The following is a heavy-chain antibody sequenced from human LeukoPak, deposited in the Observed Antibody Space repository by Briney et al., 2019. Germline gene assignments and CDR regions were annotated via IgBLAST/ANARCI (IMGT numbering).Heavy chain of an antibody. J-gene: IGHJ4*02. CDR1: GGSISSSNW. Sequence: PSETLSLTCAVSGGSISSSNWWSWVRQPPGKGLEWIGQIYHSGSTNYNPSLKSRVTISVDTPKNQFSLKLSSVTAADTAVYYCARGDGRWELLVGYFDYWGQGTLVTVSS. D-gene: IGHD1-26*01. V-gene: IGHV4-4*02. CDR3: ARGDGRWELLVGYFDY. CDR2: IYHSGST.